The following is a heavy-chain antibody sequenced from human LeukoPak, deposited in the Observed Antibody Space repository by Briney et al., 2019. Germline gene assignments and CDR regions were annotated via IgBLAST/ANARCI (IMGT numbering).Heavy chain of an antibody. V-gene: IGHV3-23*01. J-gene: IGHJ4*02. Sequence: GGSLRLSCAASGFTFSSYGMTWVRQAPGKGLEWISGTSGSGGSTYYANSVKGRFTISRDNSKNTLYLEMNSLRAEDTGVYYCAKNGGSQCYSHLDYWGRGSLVTVSS. CDR2: TSGSGGST. D-gene: IGHD2-15*01. CDR1: GFTFSSYG. CDR3: AKNGGSQCYSHLDY.